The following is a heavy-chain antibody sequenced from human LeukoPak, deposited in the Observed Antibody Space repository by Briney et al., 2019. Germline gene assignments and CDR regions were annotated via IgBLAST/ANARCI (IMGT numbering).Heavy chain of an antibody. J-gene: IGHJ4*02. CDR2: IGSSSSYI. CDR1: GFTFSSYS. CDR3: ARTYCTNGVCYWYYFDY. D-gene: IGHD2-8*01. V-gene: IGHV3-21*01. Sequence: GGSLRLSCAASGFTFSSYSMNWVRQAPGKGLEWVSSIGSSSSYIYYADSVKGRFTISRDNAKNSLYLQMNSLRAEDTAVYYCARTYCTNGVCYWYYFDYWGQGTLVTVSS.